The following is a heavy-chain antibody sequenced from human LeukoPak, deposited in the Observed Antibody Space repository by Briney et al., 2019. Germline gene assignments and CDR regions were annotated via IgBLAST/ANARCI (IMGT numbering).Heavy chain of an antibody. Sequence: PGGSLRLSCAASGFTFSSYGMHWVRQAPGKGGEWVAFIRYDGSNKYYADSVKGRFTISRDNSKNTLYLQMNSLRAEDTAVYYCAKDPGTTVTTIFWGQGTLVTVSS. CDR2: IRYDGSNK. CDR1: GFTFSSYG. D-gene: IGHD4-17*01. J-gene: IGHJ4*02. CDR3: AKDPGTTVTTIF. V-gene: IGHV3-30*02.